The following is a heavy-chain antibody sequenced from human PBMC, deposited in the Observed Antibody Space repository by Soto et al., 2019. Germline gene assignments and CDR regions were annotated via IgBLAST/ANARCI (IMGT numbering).Heavy chain of an antibody. Sequence: QVELVQSGAEVKKPGSSVKVSCQASEDTFRNYAISWVRQAPGQGLEWMGWIIPIFGTANYAQKFQGRVTITTERSQNAVYFELSSLRSEDTAVYYCASTKYDSSAYYYRYLGVWGRGTLVTVSS. V-gene: IGHV1-69*06. D-gene: IGHD3-22*01. J-gene: IGHJ2*01. CDR2: IIPIFGTA. CDR3: ASTKYDSSAYYYRYLGV. CDR1: EDTFRNYA.